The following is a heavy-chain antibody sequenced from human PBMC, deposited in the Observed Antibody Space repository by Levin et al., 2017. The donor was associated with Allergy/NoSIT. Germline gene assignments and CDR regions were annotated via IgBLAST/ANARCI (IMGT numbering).Heavy chain of an antibody. V-gene: IGHV4-34*01. CDR1: GGSFSGYY. CDR2: INHGGST. CDR3: ARGGPRWSGYGLY. D-gene: IGHD5-18*01. Sequence: SETLSLTCAVYGGSFSGYYWSWIRQPPGKGLEWIGEINHGGSTNYNPSLKSRVTISVDTSKNQFSLKLSSVTAADTAVYYCARGGPRWSGYGLYWGQGTLVTVSS. J-gene: IGHJ4*02.